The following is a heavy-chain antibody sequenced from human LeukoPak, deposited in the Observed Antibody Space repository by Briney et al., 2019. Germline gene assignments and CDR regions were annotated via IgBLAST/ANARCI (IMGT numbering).Heavy chain of an antibody. CDR3: ARDGLRGNNWFDP. CDR2: IWYDGSNK. Sequence: PGGSLRLSCAASGFTFGSYGMHWVRQAPGKGLEWVAVIWYDGSNKYYADSVKGRFTISRDNSKNTLDLQMSSLRAADTAVYYCARDGLRGNNWFDPWGQGTLVTVSS. D-gene: IGHD5-24*01. CDR1: GFTFGSYG. J-gene: IGHJ5*02. V-gene: IGHV3-33*01.